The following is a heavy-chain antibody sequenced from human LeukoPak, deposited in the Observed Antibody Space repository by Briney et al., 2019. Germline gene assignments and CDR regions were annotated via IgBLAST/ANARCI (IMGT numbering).Heavy chain of an antibody. Sequence: PSETLSLTCTVSGGSISSSSYYWGWIRQPPGKGLEWIGSIYYSGSTYYNPSLKSRVTISVDTSKNQFSLKLSSVTAADTAVYYCVRRIAAAGTNYYFDYWGQGTLVTVSS. CDR2: IYYSGST. CDR1: GGSISSSSYY. D-gene: IGHD6-13*01. CDR3: VRRIAAAGTNYYFDY. V-gene: IGHV4-39*01. J-gene: IGHJ4*02.